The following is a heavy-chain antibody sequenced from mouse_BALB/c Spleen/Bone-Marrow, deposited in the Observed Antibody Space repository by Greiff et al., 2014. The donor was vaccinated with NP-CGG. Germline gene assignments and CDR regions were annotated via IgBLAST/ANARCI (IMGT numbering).Heavy chain of an antibody. CDR1: GYTFTSYV. CDR2: INPYNDGT. Sequence: VQLQQSGPELVKPGASVKMSCKASGYTFTSYVMHWVKQKPGQGLEWIGYINPYNDGTKYNEKFKGKATLTSDKSSSTAYMKPSSLTSEDSAVYSCERRDYYGSSFYWYFDVWGAGTTVTVSS. CDR3: ERRDYYGSSFYWYFDV. J-gene: IGHJ1*01. V-gene: IGHV1-14*01. D-gene: IGHD1-1*01.